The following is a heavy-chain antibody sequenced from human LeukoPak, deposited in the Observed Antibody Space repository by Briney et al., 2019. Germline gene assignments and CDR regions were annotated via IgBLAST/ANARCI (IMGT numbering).Heavy chain of an antibody. CDR3: ARDLSFVWGGIESPVDY. CDR2: INAGNGNT. J-gene: IGHJ4*02. CDR1: GYTFTSYA. V-gene: IGHV1-3*03. Sequence: ASVKVSCQASGYTFTSYAMHWVRQAPGQRLEWMGWINAGNGNTKYSQEFQGRVTITRDTSASTAYMELSRLRSEDMAVYYCARDLSFVWGGIESPVDYWGQETLVTVSS. D-gene: IGHD3-16*01.